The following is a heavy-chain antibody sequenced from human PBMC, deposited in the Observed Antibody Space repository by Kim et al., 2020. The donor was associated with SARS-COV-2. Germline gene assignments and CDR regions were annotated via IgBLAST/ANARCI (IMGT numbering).Heavy chain of an antibody. V-gene: IGHV5-51*01. CDR2: DP. Sequence: DPRYSPSFQGQVTISADKSISTAYLQWSSLKASDTAMYYCARRARDGFDPWGQGTLVTVSS. J-gene: IGHJ5*02. CDR3: ARRARDGFDP.